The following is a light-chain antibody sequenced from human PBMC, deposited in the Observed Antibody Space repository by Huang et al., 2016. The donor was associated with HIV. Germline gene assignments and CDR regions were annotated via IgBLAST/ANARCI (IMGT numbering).Light chain of an antibody. CDR3: QQYNAWPSTWT. Sequence: EIVLTQSPGTLSLSPGERATLSCTASQSVTGALAWYQQRPGQPPRLLIYGASTRATYVPARVSGSGSGTDFTLTISSVRAEDSALYYCQQYNAWPSTWTFGQGTKMEIK. J-gene: IGKJ1*01. V-gene: IGKV3-15*01. CDR1: QSVTGA. CDR2: GAS.